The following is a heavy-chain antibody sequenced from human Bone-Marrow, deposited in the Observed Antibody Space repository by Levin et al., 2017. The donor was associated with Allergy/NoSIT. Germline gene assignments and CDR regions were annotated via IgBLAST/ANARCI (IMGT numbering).Heavy chain of an antibody. CDR2: IIPILGIA. J-gene: IGHJ6*03. CDR3: ATLSSGWYRGYYYYYYMDV. Sequence: ASVKVSCKASGGTFSSYTISWVRQAPGQGLEWMGRIIPILGIANYAQKFQGRVTITADKSTSTAYMELSSLRSEDTAVYYCATLSSGWYRGYYYYYYMDVWGKGTTVTVSS. D-gene: IGHD6-19*01. V-gene: IGHV1-69*02. CDR1: GGTFSSYT.